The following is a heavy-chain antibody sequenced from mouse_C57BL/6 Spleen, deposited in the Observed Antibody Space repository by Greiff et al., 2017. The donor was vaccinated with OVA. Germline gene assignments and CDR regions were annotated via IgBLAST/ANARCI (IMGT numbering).Heavy chain of an antibody. J-gene: IGHJ1*03. CDR1: GFTFSSYT. Sequence: EVHLVESGGGLVKPGGSLKLSCAASGFTFSSYTMSWVRQTPEKRLEWVATISGGGGNTYYPDSVKGRFTISRDNAKNTLYLQMSSLRSEDSALYYCARRLYYYGSSYEDWYFDVWGTGTTVTVSS. CDR2: ISGGGGNT. CDR3: ARRLYYYGSSYEDWYFDV. D-gene: IGHD1-1*01. V-gene: IGHV5-9*01.